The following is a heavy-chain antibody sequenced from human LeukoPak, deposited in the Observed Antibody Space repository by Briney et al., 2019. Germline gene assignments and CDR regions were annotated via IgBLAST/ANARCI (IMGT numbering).Heavy chain of an antibody. V-gene: IGHV3-33*01. CDR1: GFTFSSYG. CDR3: ARDAYYYGSGSYVDY. D-gene: IGHD3-10*01. CDR2: IYYDGNNK. Sequence: GGSLRLSCAASGFTFSSYGMHWVRQAPGKGLEWVAVIYYDGNNKFYADSVKGRFTISRDNSKNTPYLQMNSLRAEDTAVYYCARDAYYYGSGSYVDYWGQGTLVTVSS. J-gene: IGHJ4*02.